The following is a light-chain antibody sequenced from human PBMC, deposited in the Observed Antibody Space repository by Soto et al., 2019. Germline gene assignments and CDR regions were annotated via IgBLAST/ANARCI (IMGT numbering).Light chain of an antibody. CDR3: QQRSNWPPIT. V-gene: IGKV3-15*01. CDR2: GAS. Sequence: EIVMTQSPATLSVSPGERATLSCRASQSVSNNLAWYQQKPGQAPRLLIHGASTRATGIPARFSGSGFGTDFTLTISSLEPEDAAVYYCQQRSNWPPITFGQGTRLEIK. J-gene: IGKJ5*01. CDR1: QSVSNN.